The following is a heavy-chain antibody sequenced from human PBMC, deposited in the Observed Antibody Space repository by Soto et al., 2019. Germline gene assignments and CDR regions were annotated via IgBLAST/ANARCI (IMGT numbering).Heavy chain of an antibody. D-gene: IGHD5-12*01. V-gene: IGHV1-69*01. CDR2: IIPIFGTA. CDR1: GGTFSSYA. J-gene: IGHJ4*02. CDR3: ARARRDGYKLPVFDY. Sequence: QVQLVQSGAEVKKPGSSVNVSCKASGGTFSSYAISWVRQAPGQGLEWMGGIIPIFGTANYAQKFQGRVTITAEESTSTAYMELSSLRSEDTAVYYCARARRDGYKLPVFDYWGQGTLVTVSS.